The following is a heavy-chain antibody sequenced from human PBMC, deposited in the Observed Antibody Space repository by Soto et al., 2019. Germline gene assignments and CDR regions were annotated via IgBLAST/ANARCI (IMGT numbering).Heavy chain of an antibody. CDR3: AKDVGYSSSTCCYDFYAMDV. CDR2: ISGSGGTT. Sequence: LRRSYTPSGFTFSTSAMNWVHQAPGTGLEWVSGISGSGGTTYYADSVKGRFPVSRDNSKNTVYLQMNSLRAEDTAVDYCAKDVGYSSSTCCYDFYAMDVWRQGTTVTVSS. D-gene: IGHD2-2*01. V-gene: IGHV3-23*01. CDR1: GFTFSTSA. J-gene: IGHJ6*02.